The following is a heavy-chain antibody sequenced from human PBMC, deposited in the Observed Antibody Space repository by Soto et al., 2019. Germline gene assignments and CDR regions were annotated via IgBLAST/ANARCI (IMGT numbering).Heavy chain of an antibody. J-gene: IGHJ4*02. CDR1: NDSISTYY. V-gene: IGHV4-59*08. Sequence: QVQLQESGPGLVKPSETLSLTCTVSNDSISTYYWTWIRQPPGKGLEWIGFIYYSGSTNYNPSLQSRVTISVDTSKNQFSPKMNSVTAADTAVYYCATPGRDWGALHYWGQGTLVTVSS. CDR2: IYYSGST. D-gene: IGHD7-27*01. CDR3: ATPGRDWGALHY.